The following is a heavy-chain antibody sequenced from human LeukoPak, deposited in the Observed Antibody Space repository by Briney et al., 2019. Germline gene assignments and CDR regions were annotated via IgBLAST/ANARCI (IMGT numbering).Heavy chain of an antibody. Sequence: GGSLRLSCAASGFTFSDYYMSWIRQAPGKGLEWVSYISSSGSTIYYTDSVKGRFTISRDNAKNSLYLQMNSLRAEDTAVYYCARATQEDAFDIWGQGTMVTVSS. J-gene: IGHJ3*02. V-gene: IGHV3-11*01. CDR2: ISSSGSTI. CDR3: ARATQEDAFDI. CDR1: GFTFSDYY.